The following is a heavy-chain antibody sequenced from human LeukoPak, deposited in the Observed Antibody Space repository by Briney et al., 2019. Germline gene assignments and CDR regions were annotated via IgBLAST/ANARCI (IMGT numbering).Heavy chain of an antibody. Sequence: PSETLSLTCTVSGYSVSSGFYWGWIRQPPGMGLEWIGSIYHSGSTYYNPSLKSRVTISVDTSKNQFSLKLSSVTAADTAVYYCARHTYYYGSGSLTPRFWSYDAFDIWGQGTMVTVSS. CDR1: GYSVSSGFY. CDR3: ARHTYYYGSGSLTPRFWSYDAFDI. V-gene: IGHV4-38-2*02. J-gene: IGHJ3*02. CDR2: IYHSGST. D-gene: IGHD3-10*01.